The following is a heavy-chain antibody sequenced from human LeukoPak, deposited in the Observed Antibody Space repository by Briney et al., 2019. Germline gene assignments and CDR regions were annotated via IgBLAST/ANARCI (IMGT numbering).Heavy chain of an antibody. CDR1: GFPFSGYY. CDR3: ARGHHGLDV. V-gene: IGHV3-11*01. J-gene: IGHJ6*02. Sequence: GGSLRLSCAASGFPFSGYYMSWIRQAPGKGLDWISYITPGGFNIYYADSVKGRFTVSRDNAKNSLSLQMNSLRAEDTAIYFCARGHHGLDVWGQGTTVTVSS. CDR2: ITPGGFNI.